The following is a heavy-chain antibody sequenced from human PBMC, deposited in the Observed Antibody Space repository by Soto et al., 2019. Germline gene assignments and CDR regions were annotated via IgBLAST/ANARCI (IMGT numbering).Heavy chain of an antibody. CDR3: AREDPTTMIDPLDY. J-gene: IGHJ4*02. Sequence: PSETLSLTCAVYGGSFSGYYWSWIRQPPGKGLEWIGEINHSGSTNYNPSLKSRVTISVDTSKNQFSLKLSSVTAADTAVYYCAREDPTTMIDPLDYWGQGTLVTVSS. CDR2: INHSGST. V-gene: IGHV4-34*01. D-gene: IGHD3-22*01. CDR1: GGSFSGYY.